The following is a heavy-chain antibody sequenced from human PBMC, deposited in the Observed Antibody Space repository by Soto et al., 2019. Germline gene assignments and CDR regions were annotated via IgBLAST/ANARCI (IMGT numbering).Heavy chain of an antibody. Sequence: QVQLQQWGAGLLKPSETLSLTCAVYGGSFSGYYWSWIRQPPGKGLEWIGEINHSGSTNYNPSLKSRVTISVDTSKNQFSLKLSSVTAADTAVYYCARGFRHDIWGQGTMVTVSS. J-gene: IGHJ3*02. CDR2: INHSGST. V-gene: IGHV4-34*01. CDR1: GGSFSGYY. CDR3: ARGFRHDI.